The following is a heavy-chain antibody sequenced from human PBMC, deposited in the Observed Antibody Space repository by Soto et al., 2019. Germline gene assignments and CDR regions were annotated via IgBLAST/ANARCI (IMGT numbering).Heavy chain of an antibody. CDR3: SKGEMSTIRNSFDP. J-gene: IGHJ5*02. CDR1: GGSTSVYC. D-gene: IGHD1-7*01. CDR2: LSRSGGAT. Sequence: EGALKLYCADSGGSTSVYCMSWVRQTPGKGLEWVAALSRSGGATYYADSVRGRFTISRDASKDTLFLQMSNLRAEDTALYYCSKGEMSTIRNSFDPWGQGTLVTVTS. V-gene: IGHV3-23*01.